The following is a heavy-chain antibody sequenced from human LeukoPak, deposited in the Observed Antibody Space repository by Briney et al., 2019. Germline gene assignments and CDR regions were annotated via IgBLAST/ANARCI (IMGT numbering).Heavy chain of an antibody. CDR3: AKGVWSNTPLSYFDY. CDR1: GFTFSSYG. J-gene: IGHJ4*02. Sequence: GGSLRLSCAASGFTFSSYGMHWVRQAPGKGLEWVAVISYDGSNKYYADSVKGRFTISRDNSKNTLYLQMNSLRAEDTAVYYCAKGVWSNTPLSYFDYWGQGTLVTVSS. CDR2: ISYDGSNK. V-gene: IGHV3-30*18. D-gene: IGHD2-21*01.